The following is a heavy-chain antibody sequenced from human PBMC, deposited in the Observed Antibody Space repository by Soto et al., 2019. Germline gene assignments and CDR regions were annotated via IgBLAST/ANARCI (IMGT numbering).Heavy chain of an antibody. V-gene: IGHV3-23*01. CDR1: GFTFSTYA. CDR2: VSSGGGT. J-gene: IGHJ4*02. CDR3: AKRRGAGGHFDY. Sequence: EVELLESGGGLVQPEGSLRLSCAASGFTFSTYAMGWVRQAPGKGLEWVSVVSSGGGTHYADSVKGRFTVSSDNPKNTMSVQMNSLRADDTAVYYCAKRRGAGGHFDYWGQGALVTVAS. D-gene: IGHD2-15*01.